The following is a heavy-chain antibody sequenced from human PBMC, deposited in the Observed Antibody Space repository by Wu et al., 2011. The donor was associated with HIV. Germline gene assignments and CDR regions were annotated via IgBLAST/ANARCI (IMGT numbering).Heavy chain of an antibody. V-gene: IGHV1-8*02. CDR3: ASGGTVAGNFDN. CDR2: MNPNSGNT. CDR1: GYTFTSYD. J-gene: IGHJ4*02. Sequence: QVQLVQSGAEVKKPGASVKVSCKASGYTFTSYDIKWVRQATGQGLEWMGWMNPNSGNTGYAQKFQGRVTMTSDTSTSTVYMELSSLRSEDTALYYCASGGTVAGNFDNWGQGTLVTVSS. D-gene: IGHD6-19*01.